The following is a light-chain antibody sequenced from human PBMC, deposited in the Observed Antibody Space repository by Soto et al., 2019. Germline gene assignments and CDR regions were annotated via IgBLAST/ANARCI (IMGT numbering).Light chain of an antibody. V-gene: IGKV1-5*01. CDR1: QSISSW. J-gene: IGKJ1*01. CDR3: QQYENYWT. Sequence: DIQMAQSPSALSATSAYGFTITCRASQSISSWLAWYQHKPGKAPKLLIYDASNLDSGVPSRFSGSGSGTEFSLTISNLQPDDCATYYCQQYENYWTFGQGTKVDNK. CDR2: DAS.